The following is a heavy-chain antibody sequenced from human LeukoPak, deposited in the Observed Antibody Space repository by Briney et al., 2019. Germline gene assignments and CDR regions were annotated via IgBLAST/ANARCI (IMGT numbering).Heavy chain of an antibody. CDR2: IWYDGSNK. D-gene: IGHD6-19*01. CDR1: GFTFSSYG. CDR3: AKDTFRSSGPGY. J-gene: IGHJ4*02. V-gene: IGHV3-33*06. Sequence: GGSLRLSCAASGFTFSSYGMHWVRRAPGKGLEWVAVIWYDGSNKYYADSVKGRFTISRDNSKNTLYLQMNSLRAEDTAVYYCAKDTFRSSGPGYWGQGTLVTVSS.